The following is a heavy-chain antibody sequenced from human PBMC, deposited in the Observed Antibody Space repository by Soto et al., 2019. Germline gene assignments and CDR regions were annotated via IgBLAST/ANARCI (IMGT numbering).Heavy chain of an antibody. J-gene: IGHJ2*01. Sequence: ESVGGVVQPGRSLRLSCAASGFTFSSYGMHWVRQAPGKGLEWVAVISYDGSNKYYADSVKGRFTISRDNSKNTLYLQMNSLRAEDTAVYYCANNAGRPNWYFDLWGRGTLVTVSS. CDR1: GFTFSSYG. CDR2: ISYDGSNK. V-gene: IGHV3-30*18. CDR3: ANNAGRPNWYFDL.